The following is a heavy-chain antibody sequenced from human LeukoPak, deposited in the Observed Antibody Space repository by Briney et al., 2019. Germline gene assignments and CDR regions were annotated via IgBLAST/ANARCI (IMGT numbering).Heavy chain of an antibody. D-gene: IGHD5-18*01. V-gene: IGHV3-23*01. Sequence: GGSLRLSCAASGFTFSSYGMSWVRQAPGKGLEWVSAISGSGGSTYYADSVKGRFTISRDNSKNTLYLQMSSLRAEDTAVYYCANLKSGYSFNYYFDYWGQGTLVTVSS. CDR1: GFTFSSYG. CDR3: ANLKSGYSFNYYFDY. J-gene: IGHJ4*02. CDR2: ISGSGGST.